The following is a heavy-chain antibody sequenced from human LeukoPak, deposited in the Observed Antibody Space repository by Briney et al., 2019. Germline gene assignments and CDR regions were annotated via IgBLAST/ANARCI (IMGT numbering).Heavy chain of an antibody. Sequence: GGSLRLSCAASGFTFRSYAMSWVRQAPGKGPEWVSAIGGSGDSTYYADSVKGRFTISRDNSKNTLHLQMNSLRAEDTAVYYCAKTELFGVVIMDDYWGQGTLVTVSS. CDR2: IGGSGDST. CDR3: AKTELFGVVIMDDY. J-gene: IGHJ4*02. V-gene: IGHV3-23*01. CDR1: GFTFRSYA. D-gene: IGHD3-3*01.